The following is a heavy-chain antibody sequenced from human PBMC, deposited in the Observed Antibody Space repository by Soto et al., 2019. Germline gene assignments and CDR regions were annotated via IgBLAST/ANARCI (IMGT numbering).Heavy chain of an antibody. CDR3: AIGRLYCSSTSCRVYDAFDI. CDR2: MNPNSGNT. V-gene: IGHV1-8*01. J-gene: IGHJ3*02. D-gene: IGHD2-2*01. CDR1: GYTFTSYD. Sequence: GASVKVSCKASGYTFTSYDINWVRQATGQGLEWMGWMNPNSGNTGYAQKFQGRVTMTRNTSISTAYMELSSLRSEGTAVYYCAIGRLYCSSTSCRVYDAFDIWGQGTMVTVSS.